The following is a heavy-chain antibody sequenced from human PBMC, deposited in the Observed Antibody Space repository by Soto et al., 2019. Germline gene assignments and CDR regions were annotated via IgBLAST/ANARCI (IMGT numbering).Heavy chain of an antibody. CDR3: AAGYSGYGFDY. V-gene: IGHV4-59*01. J-gene: IGHJ4*02. CDR2: IYYSGIT. D-gene: IGHD5-12*01. Sequence: PSETLSLTCTVSGGSLSAYYWSWIRQPPGKGLEWIGYIYYSGITNYNPSLKSRVTLLVDTSKNQFSLNLSSVTAADTAVYYCAAGYSGYGFDYWGQGTLVTVSS. CDR1: GGSLSAYY.